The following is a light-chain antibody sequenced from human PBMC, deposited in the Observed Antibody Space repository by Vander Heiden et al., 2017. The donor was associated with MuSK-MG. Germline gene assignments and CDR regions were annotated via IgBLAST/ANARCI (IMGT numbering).Light chain of an antibody. CDR3: CSYAGSSTSYV. CDR2: EGS. Sequence: QSALTQPASVSGSPGQSITISCTGTSSDVGSYNLVSWYQQHPGQAPKLMIYEGSKRPSGVSNRFSGSKSGNTASLTISGLQAEDEADYYCCSYAGSSTSYVFGTGTKVTAL. CDR1: SSDVGSYNL. J-gene: IGLJ1*01. V-gene: IGLV2-23*01.